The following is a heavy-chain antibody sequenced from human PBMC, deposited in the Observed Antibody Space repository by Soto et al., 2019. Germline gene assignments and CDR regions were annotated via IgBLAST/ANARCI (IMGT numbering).Heavy chain of an antibody. D-gene: IGHD3-10*01. J-gene: IGHJ6*02. CDR2: ISHDGGT. CDR3: ARGQLVWYGDLTPYHRDMDV. CDR1: GGSFDDFY. V-gene: IGHV4-34*01. Sequence: PSATLSLTCAFYGGSFDDFYWSWVRQSPGKGLEWVGEISHDGGTNYSPSLASRVSISVDTSKNQFSLHLRSVTAADTGLYYCARGQLVWYGDLTPYHRDMDVWGQGTTVTVSS.